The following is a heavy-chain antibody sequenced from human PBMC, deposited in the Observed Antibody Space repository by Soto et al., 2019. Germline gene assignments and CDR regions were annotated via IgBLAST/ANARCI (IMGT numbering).Heavy chain of an antibody. CDR3: ARDRSIATAYGMDV. CDR1: GFTFSSYE. J-gene: IGHJ6*02. Sequence: PGGSLILSCAASGFTFSSYEMNWVRQAPGKGLEWVSYISSSGSTIYYADSVKGRFTISRDNAKNSLYLQMNSLRAEDTAVYYCARDRSIATAYGMDVWGQGTTVTVSS. D-gene: IGHD6-6*01. V-gene: IGHV3-48*03. CDR2: ISSSGSTI.